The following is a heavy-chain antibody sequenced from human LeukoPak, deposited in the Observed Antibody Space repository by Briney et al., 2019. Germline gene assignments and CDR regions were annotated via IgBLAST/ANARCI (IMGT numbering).Heavy chain of an antibody. D-gene: IGHD5-18*01. CDR1: GFSISNGYF. CDR3: ARDSYGHNYMDV. V-gene: IGHV4-38-2*02. Sequence: PSETLSLTCAVSGFSISNGYFWGWIRQPPGKGLEWIGSIYHSGSTYYNPSLKSRVTLSIDTSKNQFSLKLNSVTATDTAVYYCARDSYGHNYMDVWGKGTTVTVSS. J-gene: IGHJ6*03. CDR2: IYHSGST.